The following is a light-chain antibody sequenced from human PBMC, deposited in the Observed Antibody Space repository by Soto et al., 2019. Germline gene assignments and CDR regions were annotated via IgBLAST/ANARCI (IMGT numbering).Light chain of an antibody. CDR1: SSDVGVYNY. J-gene: IGLJ3*02. CDR3: SSYTSSTSWV. V-gene: IGLV2-14*01. Sequence: QSALTQPASVSGSPGQSITISCTGTSSDVGVYNYVSWYQQHPGKAPKLIIYEVTNRPSGVSDRFSGSKSSNTASLTISGLQAEDEADYYCSSYTSSTSWVFGGGTKLTVL. CDR2: EVT.